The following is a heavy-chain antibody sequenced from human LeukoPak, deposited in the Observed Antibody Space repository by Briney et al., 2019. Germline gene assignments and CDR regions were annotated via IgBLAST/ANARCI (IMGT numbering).Heavy chain of an antibody. V-gene: IGHV1-2*02. J-gene: IGHJ6*02. CDR1: GYTFTGYY. D-gene: IGHD2-2*01. Sequence: ASVKVSCKASGYTFTGYYMHWVRQAPGQGLEWMGWINPNSGGTNYAQKFQGRVTMTRDTSISTAYMELSRLRSDDTAVYYCARGDCSSTSCYFLYGMDVWGQGTTVTVSS. CDR2: INPNSGGT. CDR3: ARGDCSSTSCYFLYGMDV.